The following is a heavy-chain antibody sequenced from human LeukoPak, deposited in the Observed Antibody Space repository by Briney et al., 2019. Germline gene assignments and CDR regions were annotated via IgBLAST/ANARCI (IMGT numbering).Heavy chain of an antibody. D-gene: IGHD3-22*01. Sequence: SETLSLTCAIYGGSFSGYYWSWIRQPPGKGLEWIGEIDHSGNNNYNPSLKSRVTTSVDTSKNQFSLKLSSVTAADTAVYYCARALYDSSGYYREYIFDYWGQGTLVTVSS. CDR2: IDHSGNN. J-gene: IGHJ4*02. CDR3: ARALYDSSGYYREYIFDY. CDR1: GGSFSGYY. V-gene: IGHV4-34*01.